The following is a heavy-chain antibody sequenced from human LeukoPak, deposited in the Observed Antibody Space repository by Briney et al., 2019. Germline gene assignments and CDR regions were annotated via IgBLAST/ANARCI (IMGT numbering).Heavy chain of an antibody. CDR2: IKQDGSEK. J-gene: IGHJ3*02. D-gene: IGHD3-10*01. Sequence: GGSLRLSCAASGYTFSSYWMSWVLQAPGKGLEWVANIKQDGSEKYYVDSVKGRFAISRDNAKNSLYLQMNSLRAEDTAVYYCARDRIDSGYGVAFDIWGQGTMVTVSS. CDR1: GYTFSSYW. V-gene: IGHV3-7*01. CDR3: ARDRIDSGYGVAFDI.